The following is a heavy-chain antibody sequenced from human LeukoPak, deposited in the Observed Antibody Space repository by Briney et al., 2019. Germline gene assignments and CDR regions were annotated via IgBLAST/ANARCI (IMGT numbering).Heavy chain of an antibody. V-gene: IGHV4-4*07. CDR3: ARDSGTTGEGKCDP. CDR1: GGSITTYI. CDR2: ISGSGVI. J-gene: IGHJ5*02. D-gene: IGHD3-10*01. Sequence: SETLSLTCAESGGSITTYILSWIRQSAGMGLEWIGRISGSGVITYNPSLKSRVILSLDTSTNSFSLKWISVTAADTAVYYCARDSGTTGEGKCDPWGQGMATVSS.